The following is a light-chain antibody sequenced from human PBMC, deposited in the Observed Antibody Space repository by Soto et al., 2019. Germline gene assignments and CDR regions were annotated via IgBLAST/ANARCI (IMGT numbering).Light chain of an antibody. CDR2: DAS. V-gene: IGKV1-5*01. Sequence: DIQMTQSPSTLSPSVGDRVTITCRASQSISTWLAWYQQKPGKAPKLLIYDASSLDTGVPSRFSGSGSGTEFTLTISSLQPDDFATYYCQHYDTYSGTFGQGTTVEIK. CDR3: QHYDTYSGT. CDR1: QSISTW. J-gene: IGKJ1*01.